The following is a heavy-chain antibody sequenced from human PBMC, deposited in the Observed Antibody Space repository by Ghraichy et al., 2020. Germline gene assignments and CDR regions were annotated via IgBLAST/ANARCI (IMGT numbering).Heavy chain of an antibody. CDR2: ISGSGGST. J-gene: IGHJ6*02. CDR1: GFTFSNHA. CDR3: AKDRATCTGGSGGSCDSLEAYYYYGMDV. V-gene: IGHV3-23*01. Sequence: GGSLRLSCAASGFTFSNHAMNWVRQAPGKGLEWVSSISGSGGSTDYADSVKGRFTISRGNSKNTLFLQMNSLRAEDTAVYYCAKDRATCTGGSGGSCDSLEAYYYYGMDVWGLGTTVTVSS. D-gene: IGHD2-15*01.